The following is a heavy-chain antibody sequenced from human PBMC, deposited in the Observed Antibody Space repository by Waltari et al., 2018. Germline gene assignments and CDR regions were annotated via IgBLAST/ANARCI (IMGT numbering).Heavy chain of an antibody. CDR3: ALAVGGDYFDY. Sequence: QLQLQESGPGLVKPSETLSLTCTVSGGSISSSSYYWGWIRQPPGKGLEWIGSIYYSGSTYYNPSLKCRVTISVDTSKNQFSLKLSSVTAADTAVYYCALAVGGDYFDYWGQGTLVTVSS. CDR2: IYYSGST. D-gene: IGHD6-19*01. J-gene: IGHJ4*02. CDR1: GGSISSSSYY. V-gene: IGHV4-39*01.